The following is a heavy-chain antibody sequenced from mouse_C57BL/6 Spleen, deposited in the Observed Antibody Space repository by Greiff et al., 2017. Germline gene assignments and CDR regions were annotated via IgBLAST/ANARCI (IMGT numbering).Heavy chain of an antibody. CDR1: GFTFSDYY. V-gene: IGHV5-16*01. D-gene: IGHD2-3*01. CDR2: INYDGSST. CDR3: ARDEGYDWYFDV. Sequence: EVKLMESEGGLVQPGSSMKLSCTASGFTFSDYYMAWVRQVPEKGLEWVANINYDGSSTYYLDSLKSRFIISSDNAKNLLYLQMSSLKSEDTATYYCARDEGYDWYFDVWGTGTTVTVSS. J-gene: IGHJ1*03.